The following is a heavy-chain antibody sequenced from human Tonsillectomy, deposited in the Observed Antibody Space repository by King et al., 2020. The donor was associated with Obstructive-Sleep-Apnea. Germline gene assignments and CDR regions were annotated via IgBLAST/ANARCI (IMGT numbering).Heavy chain of an antibody. Sequence: VQLQQWGAGLLKPSETLSLTCAVYGGSFSEYYWSWIRQPPGKGLEWIGEINHSGNTNYNPSLKSVVTISVDTSKNQFSLKLSSVTAADTAMYYCAKGSSSWYPDYFDYWGQGTLVTVSS. V-gene: IGHV4-34*01. CDR3: AKGSSSWYPDYFDY. CDR1: GGSFSEYY. J-gene: IGHJ4*02. D-gene: IGHD6-13*01. CDR2: INHSGNT.